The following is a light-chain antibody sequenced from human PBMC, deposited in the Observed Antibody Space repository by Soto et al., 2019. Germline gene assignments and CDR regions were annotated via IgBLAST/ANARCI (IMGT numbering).Light chain of an antibody. V-gene: IGLV1-40*01. Sequence: QSVLTQPPSVSGAPGQRVTISCTGSSSNIGAGYDVHWYQQLPGTAPKLLIYGNSNRPSGVPDRFSGSKSGTSASLAITGLQAEDVADYYCQSYDSSLGVVFGGGTKVTVL. CDR2: GNS. CDR1: SSNIGAGYD. J-gene: IGLJ2*01. CDR3: QSYDSSLGVV.